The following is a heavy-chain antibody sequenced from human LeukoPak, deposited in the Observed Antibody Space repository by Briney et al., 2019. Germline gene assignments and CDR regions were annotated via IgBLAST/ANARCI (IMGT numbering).Heavy chain of an antibody. V-gene: IGHV3-21*01. Sequence: PGGSLRLSCAASGFTFSSYSMNWVRQAPGKGLEWVSYISSSSRYIYYADSVKGRFTISRDNAKNSLYLQMNSLRAEDTAVYYCARDLLGSAMDVWGKGTTVTAS. D-gene: IGHD7-27*01. CDR3: ARDLLGSAMDV. J-gene: IGHJ6*03. CDR2: ISSSSRYI. CDR1: GFTFSSYS.